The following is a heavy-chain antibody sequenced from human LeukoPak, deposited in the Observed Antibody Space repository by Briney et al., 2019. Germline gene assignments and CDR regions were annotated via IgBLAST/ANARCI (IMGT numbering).Heavy chain of an antibody. J-gene: IGHJ3*02. CDR1: GGSISSSNYY. CDR2: IYSTGST. CDR3: ARDLGGDAFDI. V-gene: IGHV4-39*02. D-gene: IGHD3-16*01. Sequence: SETLSLTCTVSGGSISSSNYYWAWIRQPPGKGLECIGSIYSTGSTYYNPSLKSRVTISADTSRNQFSLNLSSVTATDTAVYYCARDLGGDAFDIWGQGTMVTVSS.